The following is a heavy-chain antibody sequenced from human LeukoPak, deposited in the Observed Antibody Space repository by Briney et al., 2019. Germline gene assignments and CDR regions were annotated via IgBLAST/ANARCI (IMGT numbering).Heavy chain of an antibody. V-gene: IGHV3-66*02. CDR3: ARGGYSSGWFHAFDI. D-gene: IGHD6-19*01. J-gene: IGHJ3*02. CDR2: IYSGGNT. CDR1: GFTVSSNY. Sequence: GGSLRPSCAASGFTVSSNYMSWVRQAPGKGLEWVSVIYSGGNTYYTDSVKGRFTISRDNSKNTLYLQMNSLRPEDTAVYYCARGGYSSGWFHAFDIWGQGTMVTVSS.